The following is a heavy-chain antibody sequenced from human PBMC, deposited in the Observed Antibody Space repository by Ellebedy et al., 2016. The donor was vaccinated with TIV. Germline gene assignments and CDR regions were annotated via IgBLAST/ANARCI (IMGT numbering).Heavy chain of an antibody. CDR1: GFSLSTSGVG. D-gene: IGHD3-10*01. Sequence: SGPTLVXPTQTLTLTCTFSGFSLSTSGVGVGWIRQPPGKALEWLALIYWDDDKRYSPSLKSRLTITKDTSKNQVVLTMTNMDPVDTATYYCARRYYYGSGISAFDIWGQGTMVTVSS. CDR2: IYWDDDK. CDR3: ARRYYYGSGISAFDI. V-gene: IGHV2-5*02. J-gene: IGHJ3*02.